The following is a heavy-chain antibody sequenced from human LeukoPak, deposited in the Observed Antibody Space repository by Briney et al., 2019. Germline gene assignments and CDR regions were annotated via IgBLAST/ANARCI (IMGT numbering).Heavy chain of an antibody. D-gene: IGHD3-10*01. Sequence: SETLSLTCTVSGGSISSYYWSWIRQPPGKGLEWIGYIYYSGSTNYNPSLKSRVTISADTSHNPFSLRLSSLTAADTAVYYCARHKSLLWFGESIPPSRSAFDIWGQGTMVTVSS. CDR3: ARHKSLLWFGESIPPSRSAFDI. V-gene: IGHV4-59*08. J-gene: IGHJ3*02. CDR2: IYYSGST. CDR1: GGSISSYY.